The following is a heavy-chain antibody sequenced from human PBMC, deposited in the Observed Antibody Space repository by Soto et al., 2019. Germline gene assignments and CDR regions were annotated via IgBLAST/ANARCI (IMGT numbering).Heavy chain of an antibody. D-gene: IGHD2-15*01. Sequence: GGSLRLSCAASGFTFSSYAMHWVRQAPGKGLEWVAVISYDGSNKYYADSVKGRFTISRDNSKNTLYLQMNSLRAEDTAVYYCAGAANDYYYYGMDVWGQGTTVTVSS. CDR1: GFTFSSYA. V-gene: IGHV3-30-3*01. J-gene: IGHJ6*02. CDR3: AGAANDYYYYGMDV. CDR2: ISYDGSNK.